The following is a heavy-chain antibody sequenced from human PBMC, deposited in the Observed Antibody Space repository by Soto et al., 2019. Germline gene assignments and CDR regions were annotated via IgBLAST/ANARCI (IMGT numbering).Heavy chain of an antibody. CDR1: GFTFSSYA. J-gene: IGHJ6*02. CDR3: ARDVRVANYYYGMDV. Sequence: QVQLVESGGGVVQPGRSLRLSCAASGFTFSSYAMHWVRQAPGKGLEWVAVISYDGSNKYYADSVKGRFTISRDNSKNTLYLQMNSLRAEDTAVYYCARDVRVANYYYGMDVWGQWTTVTVSS. CDR2: ISYDGSNK. V-gene: IGHV3-30-3*01. D-gene: IGHD2-15*01.